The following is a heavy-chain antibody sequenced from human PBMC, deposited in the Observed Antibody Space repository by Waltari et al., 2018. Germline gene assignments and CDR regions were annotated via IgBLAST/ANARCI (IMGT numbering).Heavy chain of an antibody. J-gene: IGHJ4*02. V-gene: IGHV1-69*10. CDR1: GGTFSSYA. D-gene: IGHD5-12*01. CDR2: IIPSLGIA. CDR3: ARGPDGYNEPDDY. Sequence: QVQLVQSGAEVKKPGSSVKVSCKASGGTFSSYAISWVRQAPGQGLEWMGGIIPSLGIANYAQKVQGRVTITADKSTSTAYMELSSLRSEDTAVYYCARGPDGYNEPDDYWGQGTLVTVSS.